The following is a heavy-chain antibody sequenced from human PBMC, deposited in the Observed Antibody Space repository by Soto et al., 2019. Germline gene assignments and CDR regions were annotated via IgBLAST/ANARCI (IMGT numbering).Heavy chain of an antibody. Sequence: PSETLSLTCAVYGGSFSGYYWCWIRRPPGKGLEWIGEINHSGSTNYNPSLKSRVTISIDTSKNQFSLKLTSVTAAATSVYFCARGGMAAQPFDYWGQGSQVTVSS. CDR1: GGSFSGYY. V-gene: IGHV4-34*01. CDR3: ARGGMAAQPFDY. CDR2: INHSGST. D-gene: IGHD6-6*01. J-gene: IGHJ4*01.